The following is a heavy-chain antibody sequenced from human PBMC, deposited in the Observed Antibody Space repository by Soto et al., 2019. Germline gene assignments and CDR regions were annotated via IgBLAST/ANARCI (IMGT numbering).Heavy chain of an antibody. J-gene: IGHJ4*02. Sequence: GGSLRLSCAASGFTFSSYAMSWVRQAPGKGLEWVSAISGSGGSTYYADSVKGRFTISRDNSKNTLYLQMNSLRAEDTAVYYCAKDFPDSSGYLHDFDYWGQGTLVTVSS. CDR1: GFTFSSYA. V-gene: IGHV3-23*01. CDR2: ISGSGGST. CDR3: AKDFPDSSGYLHDFDY. D-gene: IGHD3-22*01.